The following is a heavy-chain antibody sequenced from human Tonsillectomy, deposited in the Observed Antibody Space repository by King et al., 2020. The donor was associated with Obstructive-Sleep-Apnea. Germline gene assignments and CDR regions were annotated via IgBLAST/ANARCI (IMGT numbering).Heavy chain of an antibody. V-gene: IGHV1-2*02. Sequence: QLVQSGAEVKKPGASVKVSCKASGYTFTGYYMHWVRQAPGQGLEWMGWINPNSGGTNYAQKIQGRVTMTRDTSISTAYMELSRLRSDDTAVYYCARDLLPIAAAAYGMDVWGQGTTVTVSS. CDR2: INPNSGGT. J-gene: IGHJ6*02. D-gene: IGHD6-13*01. CDR1: GYTFTGYY. CDR3: ARDLLPIAAAAYGMDV.